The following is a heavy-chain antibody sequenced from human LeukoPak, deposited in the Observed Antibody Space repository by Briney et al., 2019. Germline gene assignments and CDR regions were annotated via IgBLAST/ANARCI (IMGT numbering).Heavy chain of an antibody. Sequence: GGSLRLSCAASVFTFSSYGIHWVRQAPGKGLEWVAVIWHDGRNKYYADSVKGRFTISRDNSKNTVLLQMNSLRAEDAAIYYCARDWGSDEAIDYWGQGTLVTVSS. CDR3: ARDWGSDEAIDY. V-gene: IGHV3-33*01. CDR2: IWHDGRNK. J-gene: IGHJ4*02. CDR1: VFTFSSYG. D-gene: IGHD2-21*02.